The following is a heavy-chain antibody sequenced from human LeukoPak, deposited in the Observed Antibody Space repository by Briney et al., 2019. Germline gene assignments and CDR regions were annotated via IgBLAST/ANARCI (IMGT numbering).Heavy chain of an antibody. CDR1: GFTFSSYG. J-gene: IGHJ4*02. Sequence: GGSLRLSCAASGFTFSSYGMHWVRQAPGKGLEWVAFIRYDGSNKYYADSVKGRFTISRDNSKNTLYLQMNSLRAEDTAVYYCAIYQEMATSSYYFDYWGQGTLVTVSS. D-gene: IGHD5-24*01. CDR3: AIYQEMATSSYYFDY. V-gene: IGHV3-30*02. CDR2: IRYDGSNK.